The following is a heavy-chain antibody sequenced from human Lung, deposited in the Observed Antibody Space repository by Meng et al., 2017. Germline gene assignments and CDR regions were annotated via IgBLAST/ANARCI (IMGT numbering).Heavy chain of an antibody. CDR2: IYSSGST. CDR1: GGSINNYY. Sequence: QVRLQESGPGLVKASETLSLTCTVSGGSINNYYWSWIRQPAGKGLEWIGRIYSSGSTDYNPSLRSRVTMSVDTSKNQFSLKLTSVTAADTAVYYCTRQFFDYVWGSYRPNWFDAWGQGTLVTVFS. J-gene: IGHJ5*02. V-gene: IGHV4-4*07. D-gene: IGHD3-16*01. CDR3: TRQFFDYVWGSYRPNWFDA.